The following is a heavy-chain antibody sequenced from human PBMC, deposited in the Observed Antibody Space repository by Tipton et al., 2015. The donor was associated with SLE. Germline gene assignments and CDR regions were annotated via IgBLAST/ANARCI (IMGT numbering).Heavy chain of an antibody. CDR3: AAVRENLRGGDFFFDN. J-gene: IGHJ4*02. CDR2: IIPIFGTA. V-gene: IGHV1-69*05. D-gene: IGHD2-21*02. CDR1: GGTFSSYA. Sequence: QLVQSGAEVKKPGSSVKVSCKASGGTFSSYAISWVRQAPGQGLEWMGGIIPIFGTANYAQKFQGRVTITTDESTSTAYMELSSLRSEDTAVYYCAAVRENLRGGDFFFDNWGQGTLVTVSS.